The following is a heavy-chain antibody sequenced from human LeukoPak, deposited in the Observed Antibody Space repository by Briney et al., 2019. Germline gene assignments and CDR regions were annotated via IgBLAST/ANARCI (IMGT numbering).Heavy chain of an antibody. CDR3: AREGSGWFDP. CDR1: GGSISTSNYY. V-gene: IGHV4-39*02. D-gene: IGHD2-8*02. J-gene: IGHJ5*02. Sequence: SETLSLTCTVSGGSISTSNYYWGWIRQPPGKGLEWIGNIFYSGSTYYSPSLQSRVTISIDTSKNQLSLKLNSVTAADTSVYYCAREGSGWFDPWGQGTLVTVSS. CDR2: IFYSGST.